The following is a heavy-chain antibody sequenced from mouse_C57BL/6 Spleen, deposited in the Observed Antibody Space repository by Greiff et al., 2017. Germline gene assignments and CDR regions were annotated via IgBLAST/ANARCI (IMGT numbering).Heavy chain of an antibody. D-gene: IGHD2-14*01. Sequence: QVQLQESGAELVRPGASVTLSCKASGYTFTDYEMHWVKQTPVHGLEWIGAIDPETGGTAYNQKFKGKAILTADKSSSTAYMELRSLPSEDSAVYYCTREERRRCFDGWGTGTTVTVSS. J-gene: IGHJ1*03. CDR3: TREERRRCFDG. CDR1: GYTFTDYE. V-gene: IGHV1-15*01. CDR2: IDPETGGT.